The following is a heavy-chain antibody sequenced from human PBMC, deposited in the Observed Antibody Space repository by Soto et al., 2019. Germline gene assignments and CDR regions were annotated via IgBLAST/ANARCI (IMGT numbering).Heavy chain of an antibody. V-gene: IGHV4-59*01. D-gene: IGHD4-17*01. CDR3: ARDSGYGDPFDY. CDR1: GGSISGFY. Sequence: QVQLQESGPGLVKSSETLSLTCTVSGGSISGFYWSWIRQPPGKGLEWIGYIFYSGNTNYNPSLKSRVTISVDTSKNQFSLKLRSVTAADTAVYYCARDSGYGDPFDYWGQGTPVTVSS. CDR2: IFYSGNT. J-gene: IGHJ4*02.